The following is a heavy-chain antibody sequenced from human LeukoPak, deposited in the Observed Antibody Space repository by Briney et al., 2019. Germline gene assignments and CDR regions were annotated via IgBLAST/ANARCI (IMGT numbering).Heavy chain of an antibody. Sequence: ASVKVSCKVSGYTLTELSMHWVRQAPGKGLEWMGGFDPEDGETIYAQKFQGRVTMTEDTSTDTAYMELSSLRSEDTAVYYCATDLILVARTDYWGQGTLVTVSS. V-gene: IGHV1-24*01. J-gene: IGHJ4*02. D-gene: IGHD2-8*02. CDR3: ATDLILVARTDY. CDR1: GYTLTELS. CDR2: FDPEDGET.